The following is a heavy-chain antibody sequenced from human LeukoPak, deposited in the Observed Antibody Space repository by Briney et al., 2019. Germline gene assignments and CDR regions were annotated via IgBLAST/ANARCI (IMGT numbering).Heavy chain of an antibody. Sequence: PSETLSLTCTVSGGSISSYYWGWIRQPPGKGLEWIGSIYYSGSTYYNPSLKSRVTISVDTSKNQFSLKLSSVTAADTAVYYCARRGCSGTSCYVFDWFDPWGQGTLVTVSS. J-gene: IGHJ5*02. CDR2: IYYSGST. V-gene: IGHV4-39*01. CDR3: ARRGCSGTSCYVFDWFDP. CDR1: GGSISSYY. D-gene: IGHD2-2*01.